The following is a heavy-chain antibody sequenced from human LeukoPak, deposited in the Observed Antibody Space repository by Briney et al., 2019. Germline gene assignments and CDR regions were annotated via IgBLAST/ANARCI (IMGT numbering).Heavy chain of an antibody. CDR3: AKDGGQEVDY. CDR2: ISGSGDST. V-gene: IGHV3-23*01. CDR1: GFTFSSYA. D-gene: IGHD3-16*01. J-gene: IGHJ4*02. Sequence: LGGSLRLSCAASGFTFSSYAMRWVRQAPGKGLEWVSSISGSGDSTYNADSVKGRFTISRDKSKNTLYLQMNSLRADDTVVYYCAKDGGQEVDYWGQGTLVTVSS.